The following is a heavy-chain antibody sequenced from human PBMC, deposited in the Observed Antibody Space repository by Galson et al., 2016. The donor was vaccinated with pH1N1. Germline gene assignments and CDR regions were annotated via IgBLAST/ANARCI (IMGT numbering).Heavy chain of an antibody. V-gene: IGHV3-7*01. Sequence: SLRLSCAASGFGLSSFWMTWVRQAPEKGLEWVANINEDGSKIYYVDSVKGRFTISRDNAKNSLYLQVNSLRAEDTAVYYCARSIGNIGAHWGQGTLVTVSS. D-gene: IGHD5-12*01. J-gene: IGHJ4*02. CDR1: GFGLSSFW. CDR3: ARSIGNIGAH. CDR2: INEDGSKI.